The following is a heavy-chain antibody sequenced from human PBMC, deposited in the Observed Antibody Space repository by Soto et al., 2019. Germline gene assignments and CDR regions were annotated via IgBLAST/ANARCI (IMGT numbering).Heavy chain of an antibody. CDR1: GFTFSDYY. CDR3: ARDARYASSAYGFDV. J-gene: IGHJ6*02. CDR2: ISNSGHAI. D-gene: IGHD6-6*01. Sequence: QVQLVESGGCLVKPGGSLRLSCVASGFTFSDYYMSWIRQAPGKGLEWVSYISNSGHAIYYADSVKGRFTVSRDNSNNSMSLQMDSLRADDTAIYYCARDARYASSAYGFDVWGQGTTVSVSS. V-gene: IGHV3-11*01.